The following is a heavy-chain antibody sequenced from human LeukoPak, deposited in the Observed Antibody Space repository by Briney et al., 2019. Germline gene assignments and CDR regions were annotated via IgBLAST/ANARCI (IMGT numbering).Heavy chain of an antibody. CDR2: ISAYNGNT. CDR1: GYTFTSYG. D-gene: IGHD3-3*01. CDR3: ARDRKITIFGVVTYYYYYYMDV. Sequence: ASVKVSCKASGYTFTSYGISWVRQAPGQGLEWMGWISAYNGNTNYAQKLQGRVTMTTDTSTSTAYMELRSLRPDDTAVYYCARDRKITIFGVVTYYYYYYMDVWGKGTTVTVSS. V-gene: IGHV1-18*01. J-gene: IGHJ6*03.